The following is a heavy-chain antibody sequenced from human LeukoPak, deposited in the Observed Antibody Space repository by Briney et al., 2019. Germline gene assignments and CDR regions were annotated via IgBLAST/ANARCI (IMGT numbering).Heavy chain of an antibody. J-gene: IGHJ4*02. CDR3: ARAGVRWGYSYGYYFDY. CDR2: ISSSSSYI. V-gene: IGHV3-21*01. CDR1: GFTFSSYS. D-gene: IGHD5-18*01. Sequence: PGGSLRLSCAASGFTFSSYSMNWVRQAPGKGLEWVSSISSSSSYIYYADSVKGRFTISRDNAKNSLYLQMNSLRAEDTAVYYCARAGVRWGYSYGYYFDYWGQGTPVTVSS.